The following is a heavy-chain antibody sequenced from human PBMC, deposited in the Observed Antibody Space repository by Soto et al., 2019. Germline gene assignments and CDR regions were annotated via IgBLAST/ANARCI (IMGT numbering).Heavy chain of an antibody. Sequence: GGSLRLSCAASGFTFSNYAMSWVRQAPGKGLEWVSAISGSGLGTFYTDSVKGRFTISRDNSKNTLYLQMNSLRAEDTAVYYCARGRYSYGLKYYYYYSGMDVWGQGTTVTVSS. D-gene: IGHD5-18*01. CDR1: GFTFSNYA. CDR2: ISGSGLGT. CDR3: ARGRYSYGLKYYYYYSGMDV. V-gene: IGHV3-23*01. J-gene: IGHJ6*02.